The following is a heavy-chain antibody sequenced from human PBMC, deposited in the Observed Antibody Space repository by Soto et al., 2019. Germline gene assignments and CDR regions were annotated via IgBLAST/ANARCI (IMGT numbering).Heavy chain of an antibody. D-gene: IGHD3-10*01. V-gene: IGHV3-23*01. J-gene: IGHJ4*02. Sequence: PGGSLRLSCAASGFTFSSYAMSWVRQAPGKGLEWVSAISGSGGSTYYADSGKARCTITRDNSKNTLYLQRNSLRAEDTAVYYCARDRRSEGRPGPCVDYGGQGTLVTVSS. CDR2: ISGSGGST. CDR3: ARDRRSEGRPGPCVDY. CDR1: GFTFSSYA.